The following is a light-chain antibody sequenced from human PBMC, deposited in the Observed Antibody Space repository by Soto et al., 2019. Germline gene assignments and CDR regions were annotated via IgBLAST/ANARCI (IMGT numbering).Light chain of an antibody. CDR2: GAS. CDR3: QQYSSYWT. Sequence: IQMTQSPPTLSASVGDRVTITCRASHSISSWLAWYQQKPGKAPKLLIYGASSLKSGVPSRFSGSGSGTGFTLTISRLQPDDFATYWCQQYSSYWTFGQGTKV. J-gene: IGKJ1*01. CDR1: HSISSW. V-gene: IGKV1-5*01.